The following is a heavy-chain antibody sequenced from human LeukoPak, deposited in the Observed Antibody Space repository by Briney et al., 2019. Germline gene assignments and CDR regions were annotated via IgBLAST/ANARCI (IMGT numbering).Heavy chain of an antibody. Sequence: SETVSLTCTVSGRSISRGGYYGSWIRQHPGKGLEWIGYIYYRGSTYYNPSLKRRVTRPVDTSKDQLSLQLSSVTAAGTAVCYCSRGSIVVVPTVNFDYWGQGTLVTVSS. V-gene: IGHV4-31*03. J-gene: IGHJ4*02. CDR2: IYYRGST. CDR1: GRSISRGGYY. CDR3: SRGSIVVVPTVNFDY. D-gene: IGHD2-2*01.